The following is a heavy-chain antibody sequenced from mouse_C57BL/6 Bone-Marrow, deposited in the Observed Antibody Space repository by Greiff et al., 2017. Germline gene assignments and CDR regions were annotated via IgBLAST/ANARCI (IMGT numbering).Heavy chain of an antibody. V-gene: IGHV1-80*01. CDR3: ARSSSGSLYFDY. CDR2: IYPGDGDT. D-gene: IGHD3-2*02. Sequence: QVQLQQSWAELVKPGASVKISCKASGYAFSSYWMNWVKQRPGKGLEWIGQIYPGDGDTNYNGKFKGKATLTADKSSSTAYMQLSSLTSEDSAVYFCARSSSGSLYFDYWGQGTTLTVSS. CDR1: GYAFSSYW. J-gene: IGHJ2*01.